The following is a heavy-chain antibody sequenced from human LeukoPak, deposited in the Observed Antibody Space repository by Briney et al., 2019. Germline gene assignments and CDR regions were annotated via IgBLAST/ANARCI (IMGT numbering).Heavy chain of an antibody. D-gene: IGHD5-18*01. CDR1: GFSFGKYW. V-gene: IGHV3-7*03. Sequence: PGGSLRLSCVASGFSFGKYWMSWVRQAPGKGLEWVANIKLDGSEKNYVDSVKGRFTISRDNTKNSLYLQMNSLRAEDTAVYYCARGGYAHYYGMDVWGQGTTVTVSS. CDR2: IKLDGSEK. CDR3: ARGGYAHYYGMDV. J-gene: IGHJ6*02.